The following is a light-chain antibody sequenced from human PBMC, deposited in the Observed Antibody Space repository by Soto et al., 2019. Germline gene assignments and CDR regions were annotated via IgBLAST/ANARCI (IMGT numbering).Light chain of an antibody. J-gene: IGLJ3*02. CDR1: SSDVGGYNY. V-gene: IGLV2-14*01. CDR3: SSYANSRTRPWV. CDR2: EVR. Sequence: QSALTQPASVSGSPGQSITISCTGTSSDVGGYNYVSWYQQHPGKAPKLMIYEVRNRPSGVSNRFSGSKSGNTASLTISGLQAEDEAEYYCSSYANSRTRPWVFGGGTKVTVL.